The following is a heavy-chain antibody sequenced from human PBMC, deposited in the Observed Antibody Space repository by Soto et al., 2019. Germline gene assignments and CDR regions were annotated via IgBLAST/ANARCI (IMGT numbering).Heavy chain of an antibody. CDR3: AREDDGGDRDYYGLDV. CDR2: IHYSGSI. D-gene: IGHD2-21*02. Sequence: QVQLQESGPGLVMPSQTLSLTCTVSGGSISSDHYHWTWIRQPPGKGLEWIGYIHYSGSIYYNPSLQSRVTMSVDSSKNLFSLKLSSVTAADTAVYCCAREDDGGDRDYYGLDVWGQGTTVTVSS. J-gene: IGHJ6*02. CDR1: GGSISSDHYH. V-gene: IGHV4-30-4*01.